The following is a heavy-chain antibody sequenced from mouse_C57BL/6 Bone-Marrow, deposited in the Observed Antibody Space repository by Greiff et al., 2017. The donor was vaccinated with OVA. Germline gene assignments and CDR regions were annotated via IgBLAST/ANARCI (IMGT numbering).Heavy chain of an antibody. Sequence: LQQSGASVKISCKASGYAFSSYWMNWVKQRPGKGLEWIGQIYPGDGDTNYNGKFKGKATLTADKSSSTAYMQLSSLTSEDSAVYFCASPYSSFAYWGQGTLVTVSA. V-gene: IGHV1-80*01. CDR1: GYAFSSYW. CDR3: ASPYSSFAY. D-gene: IGHD2-10*01. J-gene: IGHJ3*01. CDR2: IYPGDGDT.